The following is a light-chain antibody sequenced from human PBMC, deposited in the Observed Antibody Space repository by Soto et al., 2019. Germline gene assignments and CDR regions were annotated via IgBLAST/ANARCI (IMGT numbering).Light chain of an antibody. CDR1: QSVAGN. CDR3: QQYNDWPPVT. CDR2: GVS. Sequence: EVVLTQSPVTLSLSPGERATLSCRASQSVAGNLAWYQQKPGQPPRLLIYGVSTRATGVPARFSGRGSGTEFTLTISSLQSEDFAVYYCQQYNDWPPVTFGGGTKVDIK. V-gene: IGKV3-15*01. J-gene: IGKJ4*01.